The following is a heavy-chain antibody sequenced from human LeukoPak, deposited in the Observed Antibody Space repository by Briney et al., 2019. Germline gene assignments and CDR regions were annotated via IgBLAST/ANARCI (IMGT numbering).Heavy chain of an antibody. CDR1: GYTFTSYD. V-gene: IGHV1-8*01. CDR3: AREKGFWSPDHFDYFYYMDL. Sequence: ASVKVSCKSSGYTFTSYDINWVRQAPGQGLEWLGWMSPNSGSTGYAPTFPGRVTMTRNTTITPASLEMSRLNSDDTAVYYCAREKGFWSPDHFDYFYYMDLWGEGTTVIVSS. J-gene: IGHJ6*03. D-gene: IGHD3-3*01. CDR2: MSPNSGST.